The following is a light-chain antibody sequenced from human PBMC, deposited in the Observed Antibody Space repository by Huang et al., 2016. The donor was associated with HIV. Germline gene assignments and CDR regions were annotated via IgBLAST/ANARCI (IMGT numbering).Light chain of an antibody. CDR1: QSLRHRNGLNY. V-gene: IGKV2-28*01. Sequence: DVVMTQSPLSLPVPPGEPASISCRSSQSLRHRNGLNYLDWYLQKPGQSPQLLIHLGSSRASGVPDRFSGGDSGTDFSLNISRVEAEDAGIYYCMEALQTPYTFGQGTKLEIK. CDR3: MEALQTPYT. CDR2: LGS. J-gene: IGKJ2*01.